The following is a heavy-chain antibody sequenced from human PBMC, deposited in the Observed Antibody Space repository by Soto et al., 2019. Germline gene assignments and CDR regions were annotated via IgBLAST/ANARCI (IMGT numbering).Heavy chain of an antibody. CDR1: GYTFTVYY. D-gene: IGHD1-26*01. CDR2: INPKSGGT. V-gene: IGHV1-2*02. CDR3: ARDLAKGGGSASFDY. Sequence: ASVKVSCKASGYTFTVYYMHWVRQAPGQGLEWMGWINPKSGGTMYPQKFQGRVTMTWDTSISTAYMALTRLRSDDTAVYYCARDLAKGGGSASFDYCRHGTLLTVSS. J-gene: IGHJ4*01.